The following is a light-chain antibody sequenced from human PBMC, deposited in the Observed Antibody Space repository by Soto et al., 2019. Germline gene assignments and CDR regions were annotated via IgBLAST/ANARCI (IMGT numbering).Light chain of an antibody. Sequence: GARVTITCRASQSISSWLAWYQQKPGKAPKLLIYDASSLESGVPSRFSGSGSGTEFTLTISSLQPDDFATYYCQQYNSYSWTFGQGTKV. CDR1: QSISSW. CDR3: QQYNSYSWT. CDR2: DAS. V-gene: IGKV1-5*01. J-gene: IGKJ1*01.